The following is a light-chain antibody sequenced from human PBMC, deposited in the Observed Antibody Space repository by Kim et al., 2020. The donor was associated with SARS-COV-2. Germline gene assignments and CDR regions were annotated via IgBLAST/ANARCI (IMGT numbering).Light chain of an antibody. CDR1: QNVDSC. V-gene: IGKV3-11*01. J-gene: IGKJ5*01. CDR3: QQRNEWPPMT. CDR2: DTS. Sequence: ENVLTQSPATLSLSPGETATLSCTASQNVDSCLAWYQQKPGQAPRLLIYDTSNRATGIPARFSGSGSGTDFTLTISSLEPEDFAGYYCQQRNEWPPMTSGQGTRLEIK.